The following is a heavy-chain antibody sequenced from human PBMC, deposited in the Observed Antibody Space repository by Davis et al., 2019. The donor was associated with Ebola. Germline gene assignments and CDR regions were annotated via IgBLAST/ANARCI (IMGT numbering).Heavy chain of an antibody. CDR1: GFTFDDYA. D-gene: IGHD6-13*01. Sequence: PGGSLRLSCAASGFTFDDYAMHWVRQAPGKGLEWVSGISWNSGSIGYADSVKGRFTISRDNAKNSLYLQMNSLRAEDTALYYCAKESGGGGYSSSWRHFDYWGQGTLVTVSS. CDR2: ISWNSGSI. CDR3: AKESGGGGYSSSWRHFDY. V-gene: IGHV3-9*01. J-gene: IGHJ4*02.